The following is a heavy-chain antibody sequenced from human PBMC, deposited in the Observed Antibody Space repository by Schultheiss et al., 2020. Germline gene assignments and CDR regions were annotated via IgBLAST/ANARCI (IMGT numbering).Heavy chain of an antibody. CDR3: ARLGSGWAIDY. Sequence: GGSLRLSCAASGLPFSTVWMSWVRQAPGKGLVWVAVIWYDGSNKYYADSVKGRFTISRDNSKNTLFLQMNSLRVDDTAVYYCARLGSGWAIDYWGQGTLVTVSS. J-gene: IGHJ4*02. D-gene: IGHD6-19*01. V-gene: IGHV3-33*08. CDR2: IWYDGSNK. CDR1: GLPFSTVW.